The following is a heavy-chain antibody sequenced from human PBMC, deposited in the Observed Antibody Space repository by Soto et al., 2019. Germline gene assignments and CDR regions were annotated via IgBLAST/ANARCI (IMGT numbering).Heavy chain of an antibody. Sequence: GASVKVSCKVSGYTLTELSMHWVRQAPGKGLEWMGGFDPEDGETIYAQKFQGRVTMTEDTSTDTAYMELSSLRSEDTAVYYCATDPLLTGTTSYWGQGTLVTVS. J-gene: IGHJ4*02. CDR2: FDPEDGET. CDR3: ATDPLLTGTTSY. D-gene: IGHD1-7*01. CDR1: GYTLTELS. V-gene: IGHV1-24*01.